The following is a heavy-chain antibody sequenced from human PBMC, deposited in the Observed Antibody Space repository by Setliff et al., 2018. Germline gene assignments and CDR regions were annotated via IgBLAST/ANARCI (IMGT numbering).Heavy chain of an antibody. J-gene: IGHJ4*02. CDR2: VHPDGST. V-gene: IGHV4-4*07. D-gene: IGHD3-22*01. CDR3: ARAFDSSGYYGESHTHYFDN. Sequence: SETLSLTCTVSGGSLSADYYWSWIRQPAGKGLEWIGHVHPDGSTNYNPSRYSRLIISVDTSKNQFSLKLTSVTAADTAVYYCARAFDSSGYYGESHTHYFDNWGQGTLVTVSS. CDR1: GGSLSADYY.